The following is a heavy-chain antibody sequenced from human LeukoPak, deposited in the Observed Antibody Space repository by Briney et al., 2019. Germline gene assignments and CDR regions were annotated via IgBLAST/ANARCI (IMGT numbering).Heavy chain of an antibody. Sequence: GGSLRLSCAASGFTFSSYWMHWVRQAPGKGLVWVSRINSDGSSTSYADSVKGRFTISRDNAKNTLYLQMNSLRAEDTAVYYCARGADYAAFDIWGQGTMVTVSS. V-gene: IGHV3-74*01. CDR3: ARGADYAAFDI. D-gene: IGHD4-17*01. J-gene: IGHJ3*02. CDR1: GFTFSSYW. CDR2: INSDGSST.